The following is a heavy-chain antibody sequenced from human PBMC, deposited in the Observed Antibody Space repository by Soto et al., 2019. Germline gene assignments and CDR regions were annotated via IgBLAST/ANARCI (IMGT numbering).Heavy chain of an antibody. Sequence: PSETLSLTCAVSGGSISSGGYSWSWIRQPPGKGLEWIGYIYHSGSTYYNPSLKSRVTISVDRSKNQFSLKLSSVTAADTAVYYCARVIVGGTSFYYFDYWGQGTPVTVSS. CDR1: GGSISSGGYS. D-gene: IGHD2-15*01. CDR3: ARVIVGGTSFYYFDY. J-gene: IGHJ4*02. V-gene: IGHV4-30-2*01. CDR2: IYHSGST.